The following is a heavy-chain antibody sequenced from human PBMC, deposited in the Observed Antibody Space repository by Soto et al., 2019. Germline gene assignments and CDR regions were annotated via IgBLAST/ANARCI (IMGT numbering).Heavy chain of an antibody. CDR2: INPNSGGT. CDR3: ARSVNDYGDQLEYFQH. Sequence: ASVNVSCKASGYTFTGYYMHWVRQAPGQGLEWMGWINPNSGGTNYAQKFQGWVTMTRDTSISTAYMELSRLRSDDTAVYYCARSVNDYGDQLEYFQHWGQGTLVTVSS. J-gene: IGHJ1*01. CDR1: GYTFTGYY. V-gene: IGHV1-2*04. D-gene: IGHD4-17*01.